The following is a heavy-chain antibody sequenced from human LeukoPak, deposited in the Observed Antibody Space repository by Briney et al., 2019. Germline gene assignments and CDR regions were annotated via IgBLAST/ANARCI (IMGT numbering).Heavy chain of an antibody. J-gene: IGHJ4*02. V-gene: IGHV3-21*01. CDR2: IDSSSTYL. CDR3: AQGMSSIDH. CDR1: GFTFSSYA. D-gene: IGHD6-13*01. Sequence: GGSLRLSCAASGFTFSSYAMSWVRQAPGKGLEWVSSIDSSSTYLYYADSVKGRFTISRDNAKNSLYLQMNSLRAEDTAVYYCAQGMSSIDHWGQGTLVTVSS.